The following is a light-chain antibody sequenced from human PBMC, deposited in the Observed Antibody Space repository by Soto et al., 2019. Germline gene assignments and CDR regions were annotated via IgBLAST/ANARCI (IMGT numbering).Light chain of an antibody. CDR1: QSVSSSY. Sequence: EIVLTQSPGTLSLSPGERATLSCRAGQSVSSSYLAWYQQKPGQAPRLLIYGASSRATGIPDRFSGSGSGTDFTLTISRLEPEDFALYYCQQYGSFRTFGQGTKVEIK. CDR2: GAS. J-gene: IGKJ1*01. CDR3: QQYGSFRT. V-gene: IGKV3-20*01.